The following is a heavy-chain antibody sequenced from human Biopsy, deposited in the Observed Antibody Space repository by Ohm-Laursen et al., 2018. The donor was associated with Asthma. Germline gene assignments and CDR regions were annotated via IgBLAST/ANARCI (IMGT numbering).Heavy chain of an antibody. CDR2: INWNGGST. CDR1: GFNFINAW. CDR3: ARDRAVTGLNDAFDT. D-gene: IGHD4-17*01. Sequence: GSLRLSCAASGFNFINAWMNWLRQAPGKGLEWVSGINWNGGSTGYADSVKGRFTISRDNAKNSLYLQMNSLRAEDTALYHCARDRAVTGLNDAFDTWGQGTMVTVSS. J-gene: IGHJ3*02. V-gene: IGHV3-20*01.